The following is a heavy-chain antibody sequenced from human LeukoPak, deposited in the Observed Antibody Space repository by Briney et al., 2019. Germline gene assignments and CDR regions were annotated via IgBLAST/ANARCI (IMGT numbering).Heavy chain of an antibody. CDR1: GFTFSSYW. D-gene: IGHD3-22*01. CDR3: ARDSSGYYEFPYYMDV. V-gene: IGHV3-7*01. CDR2: IKQDGSEK. J-gene: IGHJ6*03. Sequence: PGGSLRLSCAASGFTFSSYWMSWVRQAPGKRLEWVASIKQDGSEKYYVDSVKGRFTISRDNAKNSLYLQMNSLRAEDTAVYYCARDSSGYYEFPYYMDVWGKGTTVTISS.